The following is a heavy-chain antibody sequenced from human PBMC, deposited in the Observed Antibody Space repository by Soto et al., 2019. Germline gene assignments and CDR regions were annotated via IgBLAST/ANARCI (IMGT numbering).Heavy chain of an antibody. J-gene: IGHJ6*02. CDR2: INHSGST. V-gene: IGHV4-34*10. CDR1: GGSFSGYY. Sequence: SETLSLTCAVYGGSFSGYYWSWIRQPPGKGLEWIGEINHSGSTNYNPSLKSRVTISADKSISTAYLQWSSLKASDTAMYYCARWAAASRGVYYYSGMDVWGQGTTVTVSS. CDR3: ARWAAASRGVYYYSGMDV. D-gene: IGHD6-13*01.